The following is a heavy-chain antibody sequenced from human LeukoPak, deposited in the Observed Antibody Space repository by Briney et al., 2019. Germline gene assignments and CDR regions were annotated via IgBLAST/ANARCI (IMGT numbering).Heavy chain of an antibody. J-gene: IGHJ3*02. CDR2: ISDDGSST. CDR1: GFTFSSYW. CDR3: ARGLPLYYYDSGRLAFDI. V-gene: IGHV3-74*01. Sequence: HPGGSLRLSCAASGFTFSSYWMHWVRQAPGKGLVWVSRISDDGSSTSYADSVKGRFTISRANAKNTLYLQMNSLRAEDTAVYYCARGLPLYYYDSGRLAFDIWGQGTMVTVSS. D-gene: IGHD3-22*01.